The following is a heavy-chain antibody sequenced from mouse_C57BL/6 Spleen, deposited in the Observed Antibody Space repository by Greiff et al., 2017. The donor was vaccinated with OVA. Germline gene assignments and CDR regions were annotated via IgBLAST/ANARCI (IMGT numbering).Heavy chain of an antibody. D-gene: IGHD1-1*01. V-gene: IGHV5-4*03. J-gene: IGHJ4*01. CDR1: GFTFSSYA. Sequence: EVMLVESGGGLVKPGGSLKLSCAASGFTFSSYAMSWVRQTPEKRLEWVATISDGGSYTYYPDNVKGRFTISRDNAKNNLYLQMSHLKSEDTAMYYCARALYYYGSSRYAMDYWGQGTSVTVSS. CDR2: ISDGGSYT. CDR3: ARALYYYGSSRYAMDY.